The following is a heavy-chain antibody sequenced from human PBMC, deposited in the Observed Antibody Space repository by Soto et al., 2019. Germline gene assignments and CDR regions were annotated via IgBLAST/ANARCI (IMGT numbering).Heavy chain of an antibody. D-gene: IGHD3-16*01. J-gene: IGHJ4*02. CDR1: GFTFSSYI. V-gene: IGHV3-23*01. Sequence: GGSLRLSCAASGFTFSSYIMSWVRQAPGKGLEWVSGISGSSDKTAYADSVKGRFTISRDNSKNTLYLQMSSLRAEDTAVYYCARRMITFGEFDYWGQGTLVTVSS. CDR2: ISGSSDKT. CDR3: ARRMITFGEFDY.